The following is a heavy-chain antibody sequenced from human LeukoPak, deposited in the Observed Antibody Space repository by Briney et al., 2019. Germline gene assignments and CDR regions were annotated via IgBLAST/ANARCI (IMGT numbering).Heavy chain of an antibody. J-gene: IGHJ4*02. CDR3: ARVNLGYCSSTSCYIGGIDY. CDR2: IYYSGST. V-gene: IGHV4-30-4*01. D-gene: IGHD2-2*02. Sequence: PSQTLSLTCTVSGGSISSGDYYWSWIRQPPGKGLEWIGYIYYSGSTNYNPSLKSRVTISVDTSKNQFSLKLSSVTAADTAVYYCARVNLGYCSSTSCYIGGIDYWGQGTLVTVSS. CDR1: GGSISSGDYY.